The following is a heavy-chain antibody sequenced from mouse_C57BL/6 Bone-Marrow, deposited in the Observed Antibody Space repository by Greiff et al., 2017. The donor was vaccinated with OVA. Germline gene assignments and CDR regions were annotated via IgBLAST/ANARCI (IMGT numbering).Heavy chain of an antibody. CDR1: GYTFTSYW. J-gene: IGHJ4*01. Sequence: QVQLQQPGAELVKPGASVKMSCKASGYTFTSYWITWVKQRPGQGLEWIGDIYPGSGSTNYNEKFKSKATLTVDTSSSTAYMQLSSLTSEDSAVFYCARFGYVYGSIPYYYAMDSGAQGPSSPLPS. CDR3: ARFGYVYGSIPYYYAMDS. D-gene: IGHD1-1*01. V-gene: IGHV1-55*01. CDR2: IYPGSGST.